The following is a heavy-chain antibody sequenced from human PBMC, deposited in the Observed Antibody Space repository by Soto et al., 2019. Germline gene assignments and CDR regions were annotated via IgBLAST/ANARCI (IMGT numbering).Heavy chain of an antibody. J-gene: IGHJ4*02. CDR1: GFTFSSYA. D-gene: IGHD1-1*01. V-gene: IGHV3-30-3*01. CDR2: ISYDGSNK. Sequence: LRLSCAASGFTFSSYAMHWVRQAPGKGLEWVAVISYDGSNKYYADSVKGRFTISRDNSKNTLYLQMNSLRAEDTAVYYCARDNSGIFDYWGQGTLVTVSS. CDR3: ARDNSGIFDY.